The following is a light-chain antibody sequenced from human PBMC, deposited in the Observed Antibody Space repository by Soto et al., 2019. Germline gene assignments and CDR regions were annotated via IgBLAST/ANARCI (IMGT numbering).Light chain of an antibody. CDR3: QQRSNWPPYT. J-gene: IGKJ2*01. V-gene: IGKV3-11*01. CDR2: DAS. CDR1: QSVSSY. Sequence: EIVLTQSPATLSLSPGGRTTLSCRASQSVSSYLAWYQQKPGQAPRLLIYDASNRATGIPARFSGSGSGTDFTLTISSLEPEDFAVYYCQQRSNWPPYTFGQGTKLAIK.